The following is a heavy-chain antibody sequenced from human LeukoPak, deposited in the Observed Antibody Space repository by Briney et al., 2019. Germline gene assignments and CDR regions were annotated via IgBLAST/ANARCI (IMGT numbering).Heavy chain of an antibody. Sequence: ASVKVSCKASGYTFTSYGISWVRQAPGQGLEWMGWISAYNGNTNYAQKLQGRVTMTTDTSTSTAYMELRSLRSDDTAVYYCARVGLASSGWYVPPLGLGSWGQGTLVTVSS. D-gene: IGHD6-19*01. V-gene: IGHV1-18*01. CDR3: ARVGLASSGWYVPPLGLGS. CDR1: GYTFTSYG. CDR2: ISAYNGNT. J-gene: IGHJ5*02.